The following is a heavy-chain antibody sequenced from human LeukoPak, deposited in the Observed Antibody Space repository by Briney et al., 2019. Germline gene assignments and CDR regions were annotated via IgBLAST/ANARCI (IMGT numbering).Heavy chain of an antibody. CDR2: ISWNSGSI. CDR3: ARDTGPFDY. Sequence: GGSLRLSCAASGFTFDDDAMHWVRQAPGKGLEWVSGISWNSGSIGYADSVKGRFTISRDNAKNSLYLQMNSLRAEDTAVYYCARDTGPFDYWGQGTLVTVSS. CDR1: GFTFDDDA. V-gene: IGHV3-9*01. D-gene: IGHD7-27*01. J-gene: IGHJ4*02.